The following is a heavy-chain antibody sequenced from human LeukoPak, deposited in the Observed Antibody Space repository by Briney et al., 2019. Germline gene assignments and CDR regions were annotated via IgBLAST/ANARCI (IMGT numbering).Heavy chain of an antibody. CDR1: GYTFTSYY. D-gene: IGHD3-10*01. Sequence: ASVKVSCKASGYTFTSYYMHWVRQAPGQGLEWMGIINPSGGSTSYAQKFQGRVTMTRDTSTSTVYMELSSLRPEDTAVYYCARSRSKVNYGSGSMAFDIWGQGTMVTVSS. CDR3: ARSRSKVNYGSGSMAFDI. J-gene: IGHJ3*02. V-gene: IGHV1-46*01. CDR2: INPSGGST.